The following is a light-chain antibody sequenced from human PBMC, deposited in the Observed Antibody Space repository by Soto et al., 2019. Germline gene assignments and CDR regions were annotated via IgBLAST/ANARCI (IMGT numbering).Light chain of an antibody. J-gene: IGKJ2*01. V-gene: IGKV1-5*03. Sequence: DIQMTQSPSTLSASVGDRVTITCRASQSISSWLAWYQQKPGKAPKLLIYKASSLESGVPSRFXGSGSGPEFTLTISSLQPDDFATYYCQQYNSYPRYTFGQGTKLEIK. CDR1: QSISSW. CDR3: QQYNSYPRYT. CDR2: KAS.